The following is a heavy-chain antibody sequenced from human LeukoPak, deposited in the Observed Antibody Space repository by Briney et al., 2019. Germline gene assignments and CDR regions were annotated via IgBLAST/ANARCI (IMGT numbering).Heavy chain of an antibody. J-gene: IGHJ4*02. CDR2: ISYDGNDK. Sequence: GGSLRLSCAASGLTFSSFPMHWVRQAPSKGLEWVAVISYDGNDKYYADSVKGRFTISRDNSKNTLYLQMDSLRAEDTALYYCASPNSMAGTHYFHYWGQGTPVTVSS. D-gene: IGHD6-19*01. V-gene: IGHV3-30*04. CDR1: GLTFSSFP. CDR3: ASPNSMAGTHYFHY.